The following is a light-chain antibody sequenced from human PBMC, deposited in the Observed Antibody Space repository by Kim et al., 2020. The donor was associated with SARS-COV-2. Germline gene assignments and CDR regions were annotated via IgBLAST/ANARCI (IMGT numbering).Light chain of an antibody. V-gene: IGLV2-14*02. CDR2: DVY. J-gene: IGLJ2*01. CDR1: TTDH. CDR3: SSYTRTHTLL. Sequence: VSGAPAQSITISCTGTTTDHGSRYQQYPGKAPKLMIYDVYKWPSGVSHRFSCSKSDNTASLTISGLQADDEAAYYCSSYTRTHTLLFGGGTQLTVL.